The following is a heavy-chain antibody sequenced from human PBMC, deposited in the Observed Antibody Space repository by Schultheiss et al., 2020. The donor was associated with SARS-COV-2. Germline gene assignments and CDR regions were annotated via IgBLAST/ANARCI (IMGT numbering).Heavy chain of an antibody. D-gene: IGHD3-22*01. CDR1: GYTFTSYG. V-gene: IGHV1-18*01. J-gene: IGHJ4*02. CDR2: ISAYNGDT. CDR3: ARGRDYYDSSGYSFDY. Sequence: ASVKVSCKASGYTFTSYGISWVRQAPGQGLEWMGWISAYNGDTNYAQKLQGRVTMTTDTSTSTAYMELRSLRSEDTAVYYCARGRDYYDSSGYSFDYWGRGTLVTVSS.